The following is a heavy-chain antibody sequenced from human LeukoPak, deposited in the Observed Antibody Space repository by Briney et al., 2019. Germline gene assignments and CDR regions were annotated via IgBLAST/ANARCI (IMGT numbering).Heavy chain of an antibody. Sequence: SGPTPVKPTQTLTLTCTFSGFSLSTSGMRVSWIRQPPGKALEWLARIDWDDDKFYSTSLKTRLTISKDTSKNQVVLTMTNVDPVDTATYYCARSSSRTGDYFDYWGQGTLVTVSS. J-gene: IGHJ4*02. CDR2: IDWDDDK. CDR1: GFSLSTSGMR. D-gene: IGHD6-19*01. V-gene: IGHV2-70*04. CDR3: ARSSSRTGDYFDY.